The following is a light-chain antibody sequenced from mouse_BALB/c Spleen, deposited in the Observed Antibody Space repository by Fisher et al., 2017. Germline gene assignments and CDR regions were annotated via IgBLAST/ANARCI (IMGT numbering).Light chain of an antibody. Sequence: DIVLTQSTAIMSASPGEKVTMTCTASSSVSSSYLHWYQQKPGSSPKLWIYSTSNLASGVPVRFSGSGSGTSYSLTISRMEAEDAATYYCQQWSSYPFTFGSGTKLEIK. CDR2: STS. CDR1: SSVSSSY. J-gene: IGKJ4*01. V-gene: IGKV4-57-1*01. CDR3: QQWSSYPFT.